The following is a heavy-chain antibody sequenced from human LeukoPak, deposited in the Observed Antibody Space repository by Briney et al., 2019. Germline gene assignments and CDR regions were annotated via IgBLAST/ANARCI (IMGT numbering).Heavy chain of an antibody. CDR3: AKMGVVVPAAPGWFDP. J-gene: IGHJ5*02. D-gene: IGHD2-2*01. CDR1: GFTFSSYA. CDR2: ISGSGGST. Sequence: GSLRLSCAASGFTFSSYAMSWVRQAPGKGLEWVSAISGSGGSTYYADSVKGRFTIFRDNSKNTLYLQMNSLRAEDTAVYYCAKMGVVVPAAPGWFDPWGQGTLVTVSS. V-gene: IGHV3-23*01.